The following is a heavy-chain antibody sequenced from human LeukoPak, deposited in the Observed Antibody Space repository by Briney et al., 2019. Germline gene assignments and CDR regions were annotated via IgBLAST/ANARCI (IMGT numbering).Heavy chain of an antibody. CDR1: GFTFSSYA. CDR2: INTNTGNP. J-gene: IGHJ6*02. CDR3: ARDYDSGYYWNYGMDV. Sequence: GRSLRLSCAASGFTFSSYAMNWVRQAPGQGLEWLGWINTNTGNPTYAQGFTGRFVFSLDTSVSTAYLQISSLKAEDTAVYYCARDYDSGYYWNYGMDVWGQGTTVTVSS. V-gene: IGHV7-4-1*02. D-gene: IGHD3-22*01.